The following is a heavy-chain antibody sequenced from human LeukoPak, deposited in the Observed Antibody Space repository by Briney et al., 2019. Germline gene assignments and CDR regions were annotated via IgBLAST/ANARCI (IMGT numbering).Heavy chain of an antibody. D-gene: IGHD3-16*02. Sequence: GGSLRLSCAASGFTFSSYSMNWVRQAPGKGLEWVSAISGSGGSTYYADSVKGRFTISRDNSKNTLYLQMNSLRAEDTAVYYCAKVRCYRRSGVGWLDPWGQGTLVTVSS. CDR3: AKVRCYRRSGVGWLDP. V-gene: IGHV3-23*01. CDR2: ISGSGGST. CDR1: GFTFSSYS. J-gene: IGHJ5*02.